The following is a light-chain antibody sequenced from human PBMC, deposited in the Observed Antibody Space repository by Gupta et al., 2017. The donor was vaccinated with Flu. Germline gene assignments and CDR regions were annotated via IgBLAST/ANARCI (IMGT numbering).Light chain of an antibody. CDR2: QAS. CDR3: QQYHGYPWA. V-gene: IGKV1-5*03. J-gene: IGKJ1*01. CDR1: QSVGIW. Sequence: DIKMTQSPSTLSASVGDRVTITCRASQSVGIWLAWYQQKPGKAPNLLIYQASTLESGVPSRFSGSGSGTDFTLTISSLQPDDFATYYCQQYHGYPWAFGQGTQVEVK.